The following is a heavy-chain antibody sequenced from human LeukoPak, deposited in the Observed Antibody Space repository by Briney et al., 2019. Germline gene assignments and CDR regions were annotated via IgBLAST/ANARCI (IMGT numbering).Heavy chain of an antibody. Sequence: GGSLRLSCAASGFTFSIYSMNWVRQAPGKGLERVSYISSGSSPIYYADSVKGRFTISRDNAKNSLYLQMNSLRDEDTAVYYCARDRSRIFDYWGQGTLVTVSS. CDR3: ARDRSRIFDY. V-gene: IGHV3-48*02. CDR1: GFTFSIYS. D-gene: IGHD6-13*01. CDR2: ISSGSSPI. J-gene: IGHJ4*02.